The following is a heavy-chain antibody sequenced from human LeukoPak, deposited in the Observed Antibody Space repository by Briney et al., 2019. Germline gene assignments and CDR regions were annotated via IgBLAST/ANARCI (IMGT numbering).Heavy chain of an antibody. V-gene: IGHV3-11*04. Sequence: GGSLRLSCAASGFTFSDYYMSWIRQAPGKGLEWVSYISSSGSIIYYADSVKGRFTISRDNAKNSLYLQMNSLRAEDTAVYYCARDGESGSYRYNWFDPWGQGTLVTVSS. CDR3: ARDGESGSYRYNWFDP. J-gene: IGHJ5*02. D-gene: IGHD1-26*01. CDR1: GFTFSDYY. CDR2: ISSSGSII.